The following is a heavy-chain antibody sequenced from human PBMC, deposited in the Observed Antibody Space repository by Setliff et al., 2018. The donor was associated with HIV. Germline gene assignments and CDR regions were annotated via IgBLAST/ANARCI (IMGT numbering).Heavy chain of an antibody. Sequence: GGSLRLSCAASGFTFSSYEMNWVRQAPGKGLEWVGRIKSKTDGGTTDYAASVKGRFTISRDDSKNTLYLQMNSLKIEDTAVYYCTTWDKGSVWFGELLVSPDVFDIWGQGTLVTVSS. CDR2: IKSKTDGGTT. CDR1: GFTFSSYE. CDR3: TTWDKGSVWFGELLVSPDVFDI. D-gene: IGHD3-10*01. V-gene: IGHV3-15*01. J-gene: IGHJ3*02.